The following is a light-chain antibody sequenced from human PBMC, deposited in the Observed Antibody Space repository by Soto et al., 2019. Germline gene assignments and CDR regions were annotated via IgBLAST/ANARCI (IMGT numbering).Light chain of an antibody. J-gene: IGKJ5*01. CDR2: DAS. V-gene: IGKV3-11*01. CDR1: QSVISY. CDR3: HQRSNWPLIT. Sequence: EIVLTQSPATLSLSPGERASLSCRASQSVISYLACYQEKPCQAPRLLIYDASNRATGIPARFSGSGSGTGFTLTLSSLEPEAFAVYSCHQRSNWPLITFGQGTRLEIK.